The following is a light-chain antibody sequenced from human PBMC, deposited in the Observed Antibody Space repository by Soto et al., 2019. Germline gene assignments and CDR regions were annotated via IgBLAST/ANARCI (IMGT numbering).Light chain of an antibody. J-gene: IGKJ3*01. Sequence: DIQMTQSPSSLSASVGDRVTITCRASQSITNYLNWYQQKPGKAPKLLIYAASSLQSGVPSRFSGSGSGTDFTLTISSLQPEDFATYYCQQSYGTEFTFGPGTKVDVK. CDR2: AAS. CDR1: QSITNY. V-gene: IGKV1-39*01. CDR3: QQSYGTEFT.